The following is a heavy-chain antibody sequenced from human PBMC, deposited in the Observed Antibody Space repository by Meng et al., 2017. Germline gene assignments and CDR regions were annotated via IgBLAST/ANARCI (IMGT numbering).Heavy chain of an antibody. CDR3: ARGPYSSGWVPDAFDI. CDR1: GFTVSSNY. Sequence: GHLVESGGGLVQPGGSLRLSCAASGFTVSSNYMSWVRQAPGKGLEWVSVIYSGGSTYYADSVKGRFTISRHNSKNTLYLQMNSLRAEDTAVYYCARGPYSSGWVPDAFDIWGQGTMVTVSS. D-gene: IGHD6-19*01. CDR2: IYSGGST. J-gene: IGHJ3*02. V-gene: IGHV3-53*04.